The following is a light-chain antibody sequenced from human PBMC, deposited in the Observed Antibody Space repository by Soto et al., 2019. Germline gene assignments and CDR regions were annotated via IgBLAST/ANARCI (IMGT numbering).Light chain of an antibody. J-gene: IGKJ2*01. CDR1: QSISSW. V-gene: IGKV1-5*03. CDR3: QQYNSYPFT. Sequence: DIQMTQSPSTLSASVGDRVTITCRASQSISSWLAWYQQKPGKAPKLLIYKASSLESGVPSRFSGSGSGTEFTLTISTLHPDDFATYSCQQYNSYPFTFGHGTKLQIK. CDR2: KAS.